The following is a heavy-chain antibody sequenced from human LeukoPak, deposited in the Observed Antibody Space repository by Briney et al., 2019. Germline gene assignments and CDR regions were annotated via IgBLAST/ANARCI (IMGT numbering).Heavy chain of an antibody. CDR2: MNPNSGNT. Sequence: GASVKVSCKASGYTFTSYDINWVRQATGQGLEWMGWMNPNSGNTGYAQKLQGRVTMTRNTSISTAYMELSSLRSEDPAVYYCARAGGYCGRISCPYYFDYWGQGSLVAVSS. J-gene: IGHJ4*02. CDR1: GYTFTSYD. CDR3: ARAGGYCGRISCPYYFDY. V-gene: IGHV1-8*01. D-gene: IGHD2-15*01.